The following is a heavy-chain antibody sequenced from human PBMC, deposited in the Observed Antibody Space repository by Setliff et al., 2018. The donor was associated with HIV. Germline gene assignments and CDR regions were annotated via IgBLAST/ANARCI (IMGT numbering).Heavy chain of an antibody. V-gene: IGHV4-30-4*08. CDR3: ARYGGSYSSHWFDP. CDR1: GGSISSGNYY. Sequence: PSETLSLTCTVSGGSISSGNYYWSWIRQPPGKGLEWIGYIYFSGSTYYTPSLKSRLTISLDTSKNQFSLKLNSVTAADTAVYYCARYGGSYSSHWFDPWGQGTLVTVSS. J-gene: IGHJ5*02. D-gene: IGHD1-26*01. CDR2: IYFSGST.